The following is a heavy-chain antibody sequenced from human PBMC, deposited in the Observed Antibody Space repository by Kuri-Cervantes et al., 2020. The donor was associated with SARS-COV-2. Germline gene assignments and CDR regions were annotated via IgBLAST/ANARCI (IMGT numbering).Heavy chain of an antibody. J-gene: IGHJ4*02. Sequence: GEALKIFCAASGFTFSSYAMSWVRQAPGKGLEWVSAISGSGGSTYYAGSGKGRFTISRDKSKNTPYLQMNSLRAEDTAVYYCARISGTYYYDSSGYSLDYWGQGTLVTVSS. D-gene: IGHD3-22*01. CDR2: ISGSGGST. CDR3: ARISGTYYYDSSGYSLDY. CDR1: GFTFSSYA. V-gene: IGHV3-23*01.